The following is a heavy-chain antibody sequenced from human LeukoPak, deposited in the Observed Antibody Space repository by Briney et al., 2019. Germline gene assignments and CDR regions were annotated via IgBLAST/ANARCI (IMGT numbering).Heavy chain of an antibody. J-gene: IGHJ4*02. CDR1: GGSIRSYY. CDR3: ARHSGIGLDS. D-gene: IGHD3-10*01. CDR2: ISDSGSA. V-gene: IGHV4-59*08. Sequence: PSETLSLTCTVSGGSIRSYYWSWIRQPPGKGLEWTGYISDSGSANYNPSLESRVTISVDTSKNQFSLKLNSVTAADTAIYYCARHSGIGLDSWGQGTLVAVSS.